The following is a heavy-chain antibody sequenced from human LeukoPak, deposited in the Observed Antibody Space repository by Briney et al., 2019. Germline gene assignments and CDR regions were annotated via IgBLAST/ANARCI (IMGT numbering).Heavy chain of an antibody. J-gene: IGHJ4*02. CDR3: ARQVTFGYAYAYYFDY. D-gene: IGHD5-18*01. V-gene: IGHV4-39*01. Sequence: SETLSLTCTVSGGSISTSYYYWGWVRQPPGKGLEWIGNIHNSESTYYNPSLKSRVTISVDTSKNQFSLKLSSVAAADTAVYYCARQVTFGYAYAYYFDYWGQGSLVTVSS. CDR2: IHNSEST. CDR1: GGSISTSYYY.